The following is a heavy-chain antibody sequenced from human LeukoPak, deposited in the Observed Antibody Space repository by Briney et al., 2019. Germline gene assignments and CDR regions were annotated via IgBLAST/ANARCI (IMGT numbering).Heavy chain of an antibody. J-gene: IGHJ4*02. D-gene: IGHD1-26*01. CDR2: IIPIFGTA. CDR1: GGAFSSYA. V-gene: IGHV1-69*13. CDR3: ARDHQYSGSYGGGYFDY. Sequence: SVKVSCKASGGAFSSYAITWVRQAPGQGLEWMGGIIPIFGTANYAQKFQGRVTITADESTSTAYMELSSLRSEDTAVYYCARDHQYSGSYGGGYFDYWGQGTLVTVSS.